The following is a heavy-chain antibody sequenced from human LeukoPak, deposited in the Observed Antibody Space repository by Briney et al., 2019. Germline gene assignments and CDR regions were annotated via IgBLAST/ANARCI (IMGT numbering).Heavy chain of an antibody. CDR3: AKESGADWAVAGTGYFDY. Sequence: GGSLRLSCAASGFTFSSYGMHWVRRAPGKGLEWVAFIRYDGSNKYYADSVKGRFTISRDNSKNTLYLQMNSLRAEDTAVYYCAKESGADWAVAGTGYFDYWGQGTLVTVSS. CDR1: GFTFSSYG. V-gene: IGHV3-30*02. J-gene: IGHJ4*02. CDR2: IRYDGSNK. D-gene: IGHD6-19*01.